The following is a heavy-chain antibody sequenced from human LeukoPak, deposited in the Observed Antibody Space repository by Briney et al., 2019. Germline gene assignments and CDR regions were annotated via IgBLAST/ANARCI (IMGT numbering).Heavy chain of an antibody. V-gene: IGHV3-23*01. D-gene: IGHD3-10*01. CDR3: VKDVRAPTYYYGSGTCAY. J-gene: IGHJ4*02. CDR2: VSASDGRT. CDR1: GFTFSTHV. Sequence: GGSLRLSCAASGFTFSTHVMTWVRQAPGKGLEWVSSVSASDGRTKYADPVKGRFTISRDNSKNTLYLQMNSLRADDTAVHYCVKDVRAPTYYYGSGTCAYWGQGTLVTVSS.